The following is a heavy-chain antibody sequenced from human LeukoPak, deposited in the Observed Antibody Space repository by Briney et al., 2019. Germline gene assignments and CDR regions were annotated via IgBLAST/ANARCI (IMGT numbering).Heavy chain of an antibody. CDR3: ARDSSGWYHWFDP. CDR1: GGTFSSYA. V-gene: IGHV1-69*06. CDR2: IIPIFGTA. Sequence: SVKVSCKASGGTFSSYAISWVRQAPGQGLEWMGGIIPIFGTANYAQKFQGRVTITADKSTSTAYMELSSLRSEDTAVYYCARDSSGWYHWFDPWGQGTLVTVSS. D-gene: IGHD6-19*01. J-gene: IGHJ5*02.